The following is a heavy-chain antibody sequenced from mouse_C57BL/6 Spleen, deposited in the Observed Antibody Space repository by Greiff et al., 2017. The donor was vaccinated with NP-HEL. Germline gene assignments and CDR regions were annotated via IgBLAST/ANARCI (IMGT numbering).Heavy chain of an antibody. CDR3: ARETAQTLFAY. CDR1: GYTFTSYW. CDR2: IDPSDSET. D-gene: IGHD3-2*02. J-gene: IGHJ3*01. Sequence: QVQLQQPGAELVRPGSSVKLSCKASGYTFTSYWMHWVKQRPIQGLEWIGNIDPSDSETHYNQKFKDKATLTVDKSSSTAYMQLSSLTSEDSAVYNCARETAQTLFAYWGQGTLVTVSA. V-gene: IGHV1-52*01.